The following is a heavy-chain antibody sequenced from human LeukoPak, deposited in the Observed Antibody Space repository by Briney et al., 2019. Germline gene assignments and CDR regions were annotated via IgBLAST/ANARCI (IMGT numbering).Heavy chain of an antibody. V-gene: IGHV3-7*01. D-gene: IGHD3-22*01. CDR1: GFTFSSYW. CDR3: ARDVYYYDSSGSSNFDY. Sequence: GGSLRLSCAASGFTFSSYWMSWVRQAPGKGLEWVANIKQDGSEKYYVDSVKGRFTISRDNAKNSLYLQMNSLRAEDTAVYYCARDVYYYDSSGSSNFDYWGQGTLVTVSS. J-gene: IGHJ4*02. CDR2: IKQDGSEK.